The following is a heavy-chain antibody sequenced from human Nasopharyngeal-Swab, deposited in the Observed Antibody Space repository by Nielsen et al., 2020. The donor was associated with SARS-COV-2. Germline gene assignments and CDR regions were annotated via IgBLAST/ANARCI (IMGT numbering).Heavy chain of an antibody. J-gene: IGHJ4*02. V-gene: IGHV3-64D*06. CDR2: ISSNGGST. Sequence: WIRQPPGKGLEYVSAISSNGGSTYYADSVKGRFTISRDNFKNTLYLQMSSLRAEDTAVYYCVKDSIAVAGTGPDYWGQGTLVTVSS. D-gene: IGHD6-19*01. CDR3: VKDSIAVAGTGPDY.